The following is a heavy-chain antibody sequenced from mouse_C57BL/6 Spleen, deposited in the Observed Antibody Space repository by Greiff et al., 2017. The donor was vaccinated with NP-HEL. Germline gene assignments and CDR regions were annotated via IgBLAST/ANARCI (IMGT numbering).Heavy chain of an antibody. V-gene: IGHV1-64*01. CDR3: ARDYYGSSNGAMDY. CDR2: IHPNSGST. Sequence: QVQLQQPGAELVKPGASVKLSCKASGYTFTSYWMHWVKQRPGQGLEWIGMIHPNSGSTNYNEKFKSKATLTVDKSSSTAYMQLSSLTSEDSAVYYCARDYYGSSNGAMDYWGQGTSVTVSS. D-gene: IGHD1-1*01. J-gene: IGHJ4*01. CDR1: GYTFTSYW.